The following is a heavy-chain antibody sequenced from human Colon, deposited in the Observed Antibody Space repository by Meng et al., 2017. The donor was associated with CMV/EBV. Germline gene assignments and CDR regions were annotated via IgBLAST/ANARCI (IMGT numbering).Heavy chain of an antibody. D-gene: IGHD6-13*01. CDR2: IYFSGGT. V-gene: IGHV4-30-4*08. CDR1: GGSIIDSYAY. J-gene: IGHJ5*02. CDR3: ARETMAAVGLTVDP. Sequence: LRLSCTVSGGSIIDSYAYWAWIRQSPGKGLEWIGNIYFSGGTHYNPSLKSRVTFSVDTSKKQFSLKLGSVTAADTAVYYCARETMAAVGLTVDPWGQGTRVTVSS.